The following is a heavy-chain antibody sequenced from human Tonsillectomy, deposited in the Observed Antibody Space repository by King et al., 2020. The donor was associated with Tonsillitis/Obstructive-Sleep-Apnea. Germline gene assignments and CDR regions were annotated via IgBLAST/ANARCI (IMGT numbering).Heavy chain of an antibody. CDR2: IYYSGST. CDR1: GGSISSSSYY. CDR3: ARNQKTIVGATTDY. V-gene: IGHV4-39*01. D-gene: IGHD1-26*01. J-gene: IGHJ4*02. Sequence: QLQESGPGLVKPSETLSLTCTVSGGSISSSSYYWGWIRQPPGKGLEWIGSIYYSGSTYYNPSLKSRVTISVDTSKNQFSLKLSSVTAADTAVYYCARNQKTIVGATTDYLGQGTLVTVSS.